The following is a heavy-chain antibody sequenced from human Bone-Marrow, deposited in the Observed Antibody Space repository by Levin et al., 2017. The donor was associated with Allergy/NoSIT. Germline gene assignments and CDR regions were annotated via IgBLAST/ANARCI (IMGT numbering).Heavy chain of an antibody. CDR1: GYTFTGYY. J-gene: IGHJ1*01. D-gene: IGHD3-9*01. V-gene: IGHV1-2*02. Sequence: PQASVKVSCKASGYTFTGYYMHWVRQAPGQGLEWMGWINPNSGGTNYAQKFQGRVTMTRDTSISTAYMELSRLRSDDTAVYYCARDYYDILTGYYNRYFQHWGQGTLVTVSS. CDR3: ARDYYDILTGYYNRYFQH. CDR2: INPNSGGT.